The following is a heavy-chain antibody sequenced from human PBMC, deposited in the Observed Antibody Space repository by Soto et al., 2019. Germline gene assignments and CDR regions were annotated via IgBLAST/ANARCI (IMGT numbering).Heavy chain of an antibody. D-gene: IGHD3-16*01. Sequence: QVQLVESGGGVVQPGRSLRLSCAASGFTFSSYGMHWVRQAPGKGLEWVAVIWYDGSNKYYADSVKGRFTISRDNSKNTLYLQMNSLRAEDTAVYYCARQFDDYAFDIWGQGTMVTVSS. CDR3: ARQFDDYAFDI. CDR1: GFTFSSYG. CDR2: IWYDGSNK. J-gene: IGHJ3*02. V-gene: IGHV3-33*01.